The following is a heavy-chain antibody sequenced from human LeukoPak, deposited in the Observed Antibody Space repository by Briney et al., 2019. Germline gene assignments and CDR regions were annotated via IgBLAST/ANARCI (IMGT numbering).Heavy chain of an antibody. D-gene: IGHD3-22*01. J-gene: IGHJ4*02. CDR2: IYYSGST. CDR1: GGSISSYY. CDR3: ARDLYDSSGYYQFDY. V-gene: IGHV4-59*12. Sequence: PSETLSLTCTVSGGSISSYYWSWIRQPPGKGLEWIGYIYYSGSTNYNPSLKSRVTISVDTSKNQFSLKLSSVTAADTAVYYCARDLYDSSGYYQFDYWGQGTLVTVSS.